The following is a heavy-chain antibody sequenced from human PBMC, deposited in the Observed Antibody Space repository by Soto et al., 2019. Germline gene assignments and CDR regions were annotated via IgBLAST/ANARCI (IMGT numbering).Heavy chain of an antibody. Sequence: EVHLLESGGDWVQRGGSLRLSCAASGFLFSNYAMSGVRQSPGKGLEWVSAISGSGATTYYPDSVKGRFTISRDNSKNTLYLQMNSLRAEDTAVYYCTKGGIPRRYNIPKVDFDYWGQGSLVTVSS. CDR1: GFLFSNYA. D-gene: IGHD1-1*01. CDR3: TKGGIPRRYNIPKVDFDY. J-gene: IGHJ4*02. V-gene: IGHV3-23*01. CDR2: ISGSGATT.